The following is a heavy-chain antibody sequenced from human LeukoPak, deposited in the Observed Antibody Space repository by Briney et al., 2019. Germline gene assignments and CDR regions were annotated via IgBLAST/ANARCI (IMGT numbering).Heavy chain of an antibody. D-gene: IGHD1-26*01. V-gene: IGHV3-20*01. CDR1: GFTFDDYG. CDR2: INWNGGST. Sequence: GGSLRLSCAASGFTFDDYGMSWVRQAPGKGLEWVSGINWNGGSTGYADSVKGRFTISGDNAKNSLYLQMNSLRAEDTALYHCARGSGSYYLSWGQGTLVTVSS. J-gene: IGHJ5*02. CDR3: ARGSGSYYLS.